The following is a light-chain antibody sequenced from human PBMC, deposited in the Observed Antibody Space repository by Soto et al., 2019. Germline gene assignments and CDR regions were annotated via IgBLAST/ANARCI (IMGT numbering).Light chain of an antibody. J-gene: IGKJ5*01. CDR2: VAS. Sequence: ASQGIRSYLAWYQQKPGRAPKLLIYVASTLQSGVPSRFSGSGSGTEFTLTISSLQPDDFATYYCQQYNSYLYTFGQGTRLEIK. CDR1: QGIRSY. V-gene: IGKV1-9*01. CDR3: QQYNSYLYT.